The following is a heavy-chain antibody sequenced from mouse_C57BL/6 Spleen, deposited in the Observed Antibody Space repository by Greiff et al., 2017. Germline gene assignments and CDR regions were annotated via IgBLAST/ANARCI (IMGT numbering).Heavy chain of an antibody. CDR2: ISGGGGNT. V-gene: IGHV5-9*01. J-gene: IGHJ2*01. CDR3: ARHEGDYYFDC. CDR1: GFTFSSYT. Sequence: EVKLVESGGGLVKPGGSLKLSCAASGFTFSSYTMSWVRQTPEKRLEWVATISGGGGNTYYPDSVKGRVTISRDNAKNTRYLQMSSLRSEDTALYYCARHEGDYYFDCWGQGTTLSVSS.